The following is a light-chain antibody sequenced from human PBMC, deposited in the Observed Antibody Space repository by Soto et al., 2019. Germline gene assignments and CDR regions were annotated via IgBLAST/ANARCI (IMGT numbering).Light chain of an antibody. CDR3: QQSYSTPPRLT. J-gene: IGKJ3*01. CDR1: QSVSNNY. V-gene: IGKV3-20*01. Sequence: ECLFTQAPCTLSRSPGDRATLTCRASQSVSNNYLAWYQQKPGQAPRLLIYGASNRATGIPDRFSGSGSGTDFTLTISRLEPEDFATYYCQQSYSTPPRLTFGPGTKVDIK. CDR2: GAS.